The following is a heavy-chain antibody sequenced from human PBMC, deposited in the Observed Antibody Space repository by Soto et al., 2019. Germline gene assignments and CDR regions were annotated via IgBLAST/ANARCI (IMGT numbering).Heavy chain of an antibody. V-gene: IGHV4-39*01. Sequence: PSETLSLTCTASGGSISSSSYYWGWIRQPPGKGLAWIGSMYYSGSTYYNPSLKSRVTISVDTSKDQFSLKLTSVTAADTAVYYCARHDNYGYRFEPWGQGTLVTVSS. CDR2: MYYSGST. J-gene: IGHJ5*02. CDR1: GGSISSSSYY. D-gene: IGHD5-18*01. CDR3: ARHDNYGYRFEP.